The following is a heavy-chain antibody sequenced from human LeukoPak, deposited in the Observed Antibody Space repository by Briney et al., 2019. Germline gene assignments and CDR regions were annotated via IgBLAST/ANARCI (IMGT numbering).Heavy chain of an antibody. D-gene: IGHD2-15*01. CDR2: VTPNSGGT. CDR1: GYTFTGHY. CDR3: ANSGLLASTNFDY. J-gene: IGHJ4*02. Sequence: ASVKVSCRASGYTFTGHYIHWVRQAPGQGLEWIGWVTPNSGGTNYAQKFQGRVTMTRDTSISTAYMELSSLTSDDTAVYYCANSGLLASTNFDYWGQGTLVTVSS. V-gene: IGHV1-2*02.